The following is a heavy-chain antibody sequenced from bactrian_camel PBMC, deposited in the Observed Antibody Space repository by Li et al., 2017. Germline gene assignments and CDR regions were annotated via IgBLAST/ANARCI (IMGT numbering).Heavy chain of an antibody. D-gene: IGHD6*01. Sequence: QVQLVESGGGSVQAGGSLRLSCAVSGYSASTDCVGWFRQAPRKDREGIAAISALENDVIYAGSMKGRFTISRDNAKNTVYAQMNSLKPEDTAVYYCVTVQAPYDGSWFADYWGRGTQVTVS. V-gene: IGHV3S26*01. J-gene: IGHJ4*01. CDR3: VTVQAPYDGSWFADY. CDR1: GYSASTDC. CDR2: ISALENDV.